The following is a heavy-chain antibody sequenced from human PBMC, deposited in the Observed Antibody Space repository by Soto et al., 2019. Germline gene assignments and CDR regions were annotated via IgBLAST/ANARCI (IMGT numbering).Heavy chain of an antibody. CDR1: GGSISSYY. CDR2: IYYSGST. CDR3: ARSGPYCSSTSCYYPY. J-gene: IGHJ4*02. Sequence: SETLSLTCTVSGGSISSYYWSWIRQPPGKGLEWIGYIYYSGSTNYNPSLKSRVTISVDTSKNQFSLKLSSVTAADTAVYYCARSGPYCSSTSCYYPYWGQGTLVTVSS. D-gene: IGHD2-2*01. V-gene: IGHV4-59*08.